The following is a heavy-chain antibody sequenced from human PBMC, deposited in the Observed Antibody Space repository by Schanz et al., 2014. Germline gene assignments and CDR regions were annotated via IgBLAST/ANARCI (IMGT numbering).Heavy chain of an antibody. CDR2: IWYDGNNK. V-gene: IGHV3-33*08. J-gene: IGHJ4*02. Sequence: QVDLVESGGGVVQPGRSLTLSCAVSTSLFSRSVIHWVRQAPGKGLEWVAIIWYDGNNKKYADSVKGRFTISRDNAKNSLYLRMNSLRAEDTAVYYCARDSGSHYLVDYWGQGTLVTVSA. CDR3: ARDSGSHYLVDY. D-gene: IGHD1-26*01. CDR1: TSLFSRSV.